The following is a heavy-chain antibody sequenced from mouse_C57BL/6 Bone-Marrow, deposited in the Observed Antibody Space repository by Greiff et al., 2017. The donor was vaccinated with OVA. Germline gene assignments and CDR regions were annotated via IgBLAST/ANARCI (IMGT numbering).Heavy chain of an antibody. V-gene: IGHV1-5*01. CDR2: IYPGNSDT. D-gene: IGHD1-1*01. CDR1: GYTFTSYW. J-gene: IGHJ4*01. CDR3: TLLITTVVAAEGAMDY. Sequence: EVQLQQSGTVLARPGASVKMSCKTSGYTFTSYWMHWVKQRPGQGLEWIGAIYPGNSDTSYNQKFKGKAKLTAVTSASTAYMELSSLTNEDSAVYYCTLLITTVVAAEGAMDYWGQGTSVTVSS.